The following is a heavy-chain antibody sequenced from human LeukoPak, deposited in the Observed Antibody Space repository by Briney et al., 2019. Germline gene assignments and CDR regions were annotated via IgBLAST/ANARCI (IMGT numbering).Heavy chain of an antibody. CDR3: ARAMGDYYDSSVFY. J-gene: IGHJ4*02. V-gene: IGHV1-69*13. CDR2: IIPIFGTA. D-gene: IGHD3-22*01. CDR1: GGTFSSYA. Sequence: ASVKVSCKASGGTFSSYAISWVRQAPGRGLEWMGGIIPIFGTANYAQKLQGRVTITADESTSTAYMELSSRRSEDTAVYYCARAMGDYYDSSVFYWGQGTLVTVSS.